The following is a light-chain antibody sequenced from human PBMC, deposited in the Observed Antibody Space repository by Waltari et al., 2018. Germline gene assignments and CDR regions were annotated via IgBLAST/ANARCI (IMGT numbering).Light chain of an antibody. CDR3: QSADNSDTYPLVV. CDR2: KDS. V-gene: IGLV3-25*03. CDR1: ALPKQY. J-gene: IGLJ2*01. Sequence: SHELTQPPSVSVSPGQTARITCSGDALPKQYACWFQQRPGQAPGLVIYKDSERPSGIPERFSGSSSGTTVTLTISGVQAEDEADYYCQSADNSDTYPLVVFGGGTKLTVL.